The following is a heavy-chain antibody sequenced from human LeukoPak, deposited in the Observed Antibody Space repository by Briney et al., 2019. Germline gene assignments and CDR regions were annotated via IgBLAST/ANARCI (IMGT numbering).Heavy chain of an antibody. D-gene: IGHD6-13*01. CDR3: ARSGGYSSSWSL. CDR2: IYYSGGT. J-gene: IGHJ4*02. V-gene: IGHV4-59*01. Sequence: SETLSLTCTVSGGSINTYYWNWIRQPPGKGLEWIGYIYYSGGTNYNPSLKSRVTISVDTSKNQFSLKLNSVTAADTAVYYCARSGGYSSSWSLWGQGTLVSVSS. CDR1: GGSINTYY.